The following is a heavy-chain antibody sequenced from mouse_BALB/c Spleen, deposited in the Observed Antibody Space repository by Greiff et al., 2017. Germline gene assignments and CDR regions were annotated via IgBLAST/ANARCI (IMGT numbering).Heavy chain of an antibody. CDR2: IDPANGNT. CDR3: ARIDYGRGFDY. V-gene: IGHV14-3*02. CDR1: GFNIKDTY. D-gene: IGHD1-1*02. Sequence: VQLKESGAELVKPGASVKLSCTASGFNIKDTYMHWVKQRPEQGLAWIGRIDPANGNTKYDPKFQGKATITADTTSNTAYLQLSSLTSEDTAVYYCARIDYGRGFDYWGQGTTLTVAS. J-gene: IGHJ2*01.